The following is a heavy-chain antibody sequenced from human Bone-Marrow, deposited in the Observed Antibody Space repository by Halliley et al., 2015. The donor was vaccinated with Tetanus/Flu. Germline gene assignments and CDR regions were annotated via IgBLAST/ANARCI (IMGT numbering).Heavy chain of an antibody. CDR1: GDSVSSSAA. V-gene: IGHV6-1*01. Sequence: LVKPSQTLSLTCAISGDSVSSSAAWNWIRQPPSRGFEWLGRTYYKSRWFNDYAPSVKSRITINPDTSKNQFSLQLNSVTPEDTAIYYRARSRGILAAAGSHFDYWGQGTLVTVSS. CDR3: ARSRGILAAAGSHFDY. CDR2: TYYKSRWFN. D-gene: IGHD6-13*01. J-gene: IGHJ4*02.